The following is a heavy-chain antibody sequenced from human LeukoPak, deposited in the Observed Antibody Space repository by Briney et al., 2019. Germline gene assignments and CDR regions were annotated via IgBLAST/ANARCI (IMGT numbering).Heavy chain of an antibody. CDR1: GGTFSSYA. CDR3: ARDCSGGSCYFQERPYYYGMDV. Sequence: GASVKVSCKASGGTFSSYAISWVRQAPGQGLEWMGRIIPILGIANYAQKFQGRVTITADKSTSTAYMELSSLRSEDTAVYYCARDCSGGSCYFQERPYYYGMDVWGQGTTVTVSS. J-gene: IGHJ6*02. CDR2: IIPILGIA. V-gene: IGHV1-69*04. D-gene: IGHD2-15*01.